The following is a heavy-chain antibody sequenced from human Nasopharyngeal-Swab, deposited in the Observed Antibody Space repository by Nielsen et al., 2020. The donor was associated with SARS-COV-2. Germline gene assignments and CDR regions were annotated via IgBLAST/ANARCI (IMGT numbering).Heavy chain of an antibody. Sequence: ASVKVSCKASGYTFTSYAMHWVRQAPGQRLEWMGWINAGNGNTKYSQKFQSRVTITRDTSASTAYMELSSLRSEDTAVYYCARSTYYYDSSGYSFDYWGQGTLVTVSS. CDR3: ARSTYYYDSSGYSFDY. V-gene: IGHV1-3*01. CDR1: GYTFTSYA. J-gene: IGHJ4*02. D-gene: IGHD3-22*01. CDR2: INAGNGNT.